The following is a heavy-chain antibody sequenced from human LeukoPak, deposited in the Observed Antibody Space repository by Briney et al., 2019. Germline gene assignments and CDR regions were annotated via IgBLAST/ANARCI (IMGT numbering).Heavy chain of an antibody. CDR1: GFTFSDFY. J-gene: IGHJ4*02. D-gene: IGHD3-16*02. CDR2: VNGNGGST. CDR3: AKSLYGGCDY. V-gene: IGHV3-23*01. Sequence: GGSLRLSCAASGFTFSDFYMTWIRQAPGKGLEWVSGVNGNGGSTSYAGSVKGRFTIFRDNSKNTVYLQMNSLRVEDTAVYYCAKSLYGGCDYRGQGTVVTVSS.